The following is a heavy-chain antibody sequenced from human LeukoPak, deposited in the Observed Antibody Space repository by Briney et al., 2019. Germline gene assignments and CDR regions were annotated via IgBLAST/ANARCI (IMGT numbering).Heavy chain of an antibody. CDR3: ARETGAGDIVVVPAGEGFDP. CDR2: IYHSGST. J-gene: IGHJ5*02. D-gene: IGHD2-2*01. CDR1: GYSISSGYY. Sequence: SETLSLTCTVSGYSISSGYYWGWIRQPPGKGLEWIGSIYHSGSTYYNPSLKSRVTISVDTSKNQFSLKLSSVTAADTAVYYCARETGAGDIVVVPAGEGFDPWGQGTLVTVSS. V-gene: IGHV4-38-2*02.